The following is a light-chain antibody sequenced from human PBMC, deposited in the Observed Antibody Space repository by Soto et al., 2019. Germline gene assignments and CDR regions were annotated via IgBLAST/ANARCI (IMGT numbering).Light chain of an antibody. CDR3: SSYAGSKNLV. CDR1: SSDVGGYNS. V-gene: IGLV2-8*01. Sequence: QSALTQPPSASGSTGQSVTISCTGTSSDVGGYNSVSWYQQHPGKAPKLMIYEVSKRPSGVPDRFSASKSDNTASLTVSGLQAEDEAHYYCSSYAGSKNLVFGGGTKLTVL. J-gene: IGLJ2*01. CDR2: EVS.